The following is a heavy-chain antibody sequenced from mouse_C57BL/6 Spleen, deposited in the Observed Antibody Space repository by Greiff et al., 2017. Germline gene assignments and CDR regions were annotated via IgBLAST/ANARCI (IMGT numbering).Heavy chain of an antibody. CDR1: GYTFTSYW. J-gene: IGHJ4*01. V-gene: IGHV1-55*01. CDR3: ARYSNYVPYYAMDY. Sequence: QVQLKQPGAELVKPGASVKMSCKASGYTFTSYWITWVKQRPGQGLEWIGDIYPGSGSTNYNEKFKSKATLTVDTSSSTAYMQLSSLTSEDSAVYYCARYSNYVPYYAMDYWGQGTSVTVSS. CDR2: IYPGSGST. D-gene: IGHD2-5*01.